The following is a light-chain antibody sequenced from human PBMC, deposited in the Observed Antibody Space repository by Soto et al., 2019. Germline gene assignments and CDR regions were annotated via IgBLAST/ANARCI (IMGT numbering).Light chain of an antibody. V-gene: IGKV3D-15*01. J-gene: IGKJ4*01. CDR1: QSVDSN. CDR2: GAS. CDR3: QQYNSWPLT. Sequence: EIVMTQYPATLSVSPGDGATLSCRASQSVDSNLAWYQQKPGQAPRLLIYGASSRATGIPDRISGSGSGTEFTLTISSLQSEDFAVYYCQQYNSWPLTFGGGTKVDIK.